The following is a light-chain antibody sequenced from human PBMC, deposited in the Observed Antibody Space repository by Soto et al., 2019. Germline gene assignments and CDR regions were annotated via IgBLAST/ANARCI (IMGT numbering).Light chain of an antibody. CDR3: WQDNHRLAVT. Sequence: EVVMTQSPATLSVSPGERATLSCRASQSVSSNLAWYQQKPGQAPRLLIYGASTRATGIPVWFSGSGSGTEYTSTISTLQSEDAAVYYCWQDNHRLAVTFGPGTNVDIK. V-gene: IGKV3-15*01. J-gene: IGKJ3*01. CDR2: GAS. CDR1: QSVSSN.